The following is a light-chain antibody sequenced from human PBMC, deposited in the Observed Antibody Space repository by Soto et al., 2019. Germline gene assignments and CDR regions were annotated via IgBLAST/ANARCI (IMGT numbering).Light chain of an antibody. CDR3: QQHETLIT. CDR2: GAF. V-gene: IGKV3-20*01. J-gene: IGKJ5*01. CDR1: QSLSSSY. Sequence: TXSPXXXSVSPXXXATXSFRASQSLSSSYFAWYQHKPGQGPRLLIYGAFTRATGIPDRFSGSGSGTDFTLTISRLEPEDFAVYYCQQHETLITFGQGTRLEIK.